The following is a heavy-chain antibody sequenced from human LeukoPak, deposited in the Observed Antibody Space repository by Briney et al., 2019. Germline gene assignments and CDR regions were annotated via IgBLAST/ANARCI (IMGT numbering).Heavy chain of an antibody. D-gene: IGHD1-26*01. Sequence: GASLKVSCKASGYTFTSYDINWGRQSTGQGLEWMGWMNPNSGNTGYTQKFQARVTMTRNTSISTAYMGLSSLKSEDTAVYYCARGQRLSGNYFLGGQWGQGTLVTVSS. CDR2: MNPNSGNT. CDR3: ARGQRLSGNYFLGGQ. J-gene: IGHJ4*02. CDR1: GYTFTSYD. V-gene: IGHV1-8*01.